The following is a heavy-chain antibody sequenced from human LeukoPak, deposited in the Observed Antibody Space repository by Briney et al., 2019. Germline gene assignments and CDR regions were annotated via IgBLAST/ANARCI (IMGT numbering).Heavy chain of an antibody. J-gene: IGHJ4*02. D-gene: IGHD5-18*01. CDR3: ARDRRGYSYGFGPDY. V-gene: IGHV1-2*02. CDR2: INPNSGGT. Sequence: ASVKVSCKASGYTFTGYYMHWVRQAPGQGLEWMGWINPNSGGTNYAQKLQGRVTMTTDTSTSTAYMELRSLRSDDTAVYYCARDRRGYSYGFGPDYWGQGTLVTVSS. CDR1: GYTFTGYY.